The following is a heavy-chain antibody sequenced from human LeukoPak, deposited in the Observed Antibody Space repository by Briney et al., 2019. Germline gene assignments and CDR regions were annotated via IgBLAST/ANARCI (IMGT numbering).Heavy chain of an antibody. CDR3: ARDSSAAATPHIDY. Sequence: SSETLSLTCTVSGGSISSGDYYWNWIRQHPGKGLEWVGYIYYSGSTFYNPSLKSRVTISVDTSKSQFSLKLSSVTAADTAVYYCARDSSAAATPHIDYWGQGTLVTVSS. J-gene: IGHJ4*02. CDR1: GGSISSGDYY. D-gene: IGHD2-15*01. CDR2: IYYSGST. V-gene: IGHV4-31*03.